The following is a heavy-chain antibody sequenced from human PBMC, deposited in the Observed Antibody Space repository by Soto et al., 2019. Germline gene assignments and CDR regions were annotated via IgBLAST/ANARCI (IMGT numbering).Heavy chain of an antibody. J-gene: IGHJ5*02. Sequence: PSETLSLTCFVSGGSISSNNYYWGWIRQPPGEGLEWIGYIFYSGGTNYNPSLKSQVTISVDTSKKQYSLKLSSVTAADTAVYYCARHYSAYSSSDWFDPWGQGTLVTVSS. V-gene: IGHV4-61*05. CDR2: IFYSGGT. D-gene: IGHD6-6*01. CDR1: GGSISSNNYY. CDR3: ARHYSAYSSSDWFDP.